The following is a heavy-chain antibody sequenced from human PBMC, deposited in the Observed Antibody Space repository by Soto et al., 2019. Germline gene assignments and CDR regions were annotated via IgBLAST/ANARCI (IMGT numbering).Heavy chain of an antibody. CDR3: ARDLGGGYDFDGWFDP. CDR1: GYTFTSYG. D-gene: IGHD5-12*01. Sequence: ASVKVSCKASGYTFTSYGISWVRQAPGQGLEWMGWISAGNGNTNYAQKFQGRVTITTDTSASTAYMELSSLRSDDTAVYYCARDLGGGYDFDGWFDPWGQGTLVTVSS. J-gene: IGHJ5*02. V-gene: IGHV1-18*01. CDR2: ISAGNGNT.